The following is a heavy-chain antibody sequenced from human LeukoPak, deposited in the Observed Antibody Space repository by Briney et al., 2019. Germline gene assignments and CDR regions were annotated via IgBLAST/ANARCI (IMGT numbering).Heavy chain of an antibody. CDR2: LYPDGSAT. CDR3: VRQGLQSGTYPAY. CDR1: GYTFNNYC. D-gene: IGHD1-26*01. Sequence: GESLKISCKASGYTFNNYCIGWVRQMPGRGLEWMGMLYPDGSATTYHPSFEGRVTISADKSVTTAYLEWNSLKASDTALYYCVRQGLQSGTYPAYWGPGTLVTVSS. V-gene: IGHV5-51*01. J-gene: IGHJ4*02.